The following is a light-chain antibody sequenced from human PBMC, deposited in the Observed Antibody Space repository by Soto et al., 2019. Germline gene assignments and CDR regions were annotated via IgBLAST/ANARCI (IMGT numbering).Light chain of an antibody. CDR3: QQYGSSGT. Sequence: DIVLTQSPGTLSLSPGERATLSCKASQSVSNNYLAWYQQQPGQAPRLLIYGASNRATGIPDRFSGSGSGTDFTLTISRLEPEDFAVYYCQQYGSSGTFGQGTKVDI. V-gene: IGKV3-20*01. CDR1: QSVSNNY. J-gene: IGKJ1*01. CDR2: GAS.